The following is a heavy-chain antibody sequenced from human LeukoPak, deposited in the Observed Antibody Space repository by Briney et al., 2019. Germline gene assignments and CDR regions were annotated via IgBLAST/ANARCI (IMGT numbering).Heavy chain of an antibody. D-gene: IGHD6-13*01. V-gene: IGHV4-39*01. CDR2: IYYSGST. Sequence: SETMSLTCTVSGGSISSSSYYWGWIRQPPGKGLEWIGSIYYSGSTYYNPSLKSRVTISVDTSKNQFSLKLSSVTAADTAVYYCARHSYSSSWFDYWGQGTLVTVSS. CDR3: ARHSYSSSWFDY. J-gene: IGHJ4*02. CDR1: GGSISSSSYY.